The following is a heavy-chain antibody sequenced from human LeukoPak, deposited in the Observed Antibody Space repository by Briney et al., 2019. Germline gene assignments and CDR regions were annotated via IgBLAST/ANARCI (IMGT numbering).Heavy chain of an antibody. CDR3: ARDKTIAVAGHYYYYGMDV. Sequence: GGSLRLSCAASGFTFSSYWMHWARQAPGKGLVWVSRINSDGSSTSYADSVKGRFTISRDNAKNTLYLQMNSLRAEDTAVYYCARDKTIAVAGHYYYYGMDVWGQGTTVTVSS. CDR2: INSDGSST. J-gene: IGHJ6*02. V-gene: IGHV3-74*01. CDR1: GFTFSSYW. D-gene: IGHD6-19*01.